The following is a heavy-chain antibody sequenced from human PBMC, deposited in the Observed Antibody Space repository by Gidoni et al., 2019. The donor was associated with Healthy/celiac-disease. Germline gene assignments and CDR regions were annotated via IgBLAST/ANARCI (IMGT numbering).Heavy chain of an antibody. J-gene: IGHJ4*02. CDR2: INHSGST. V-gene: IGHV4-34*01. CDR1: GGSFSGYY. D-gene: IGHD6-13*01. CDR3: AREAAAGMGY. Sequence: QVQLQQWGAGLLKPSETLSLTCAVYGGSFSGYYWSWIRQPPGKGLEWIGEINHSGSTNYNPSLKSRVTISVDTSKNQFSLKLSSVTAADTAVYYCAREAAAGMGYWGQGTLVTVSS.